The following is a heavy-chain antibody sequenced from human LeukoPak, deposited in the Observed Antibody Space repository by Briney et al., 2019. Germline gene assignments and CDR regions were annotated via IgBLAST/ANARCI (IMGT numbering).Heavy chain of an antibody. CDR3: ARDVVAAPGTWDY. CDR2: INHSGST. Sequence: SETLSLTCTVSGYSISSGYYWGWIRQPPGKGLEWIGEINHSGSTNYNPSLKSRVTISVDTSKNQFSLKLSSVTAADTAVYYCARDVVAAPGTWDYWGQGTLVTVSS. CDR1: GYSISSGYY. D-gene: IGHD6-13*01. V-gene: IGHV4-38-2*02. J-gene: IGHJ4*02.